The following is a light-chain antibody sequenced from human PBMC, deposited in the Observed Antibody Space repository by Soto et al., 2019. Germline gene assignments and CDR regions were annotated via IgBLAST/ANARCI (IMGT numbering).Light chain of an antibody. CDR1: HSLVYSDGNTY. V-gene: IGKV2-30*01. J-gene: IGKJ1*01. CDR3: MQGALWPPWT. Sequence: DAVMTQSPLSLSVSLGQPASIFCKSSHSLVYSDGNTYLTWFHQRPGQSPRRLIYQVSKRPSGVPDRFSGSGSGTDFTLRISRVEAEDIGTYYCMQGALWPPWTFGQGTKVEI. CDR2: QVS.